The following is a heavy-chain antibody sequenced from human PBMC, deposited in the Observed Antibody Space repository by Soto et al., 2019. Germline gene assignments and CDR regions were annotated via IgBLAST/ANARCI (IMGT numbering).Heavy chain of an antibody. CDR1: GGSISSFC. J-gene: IGHJ4*02. CDR3: ARRYGASFDY. D-gene: IGHD4-17*01. Sequence: SETLSLTCAVSGGSISSFCWTWIRQPPGQGLEWIGYICTGGTTKYNPSLKSRVTISVDTSKNQFSLKLSSVTAADTAVYYCARRYGASFDYWGQGTLVTVS. V-gene: IGHV4-4*09. CDR2: ICTGGTT.